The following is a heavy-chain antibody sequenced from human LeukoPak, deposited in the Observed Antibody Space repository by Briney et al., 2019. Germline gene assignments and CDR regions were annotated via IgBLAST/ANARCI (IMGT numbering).Heavy chain of an antibody. CDR3: ARDPTEYYDFWSGYAVSRDAFDI. J-gene: IGHJ3*02. D-gene: IGHD3-3*01. CDR1: GGTFSSYA. Sequence: ASVKVSCKASGGTFSSYAISCVRQAPGQGLEWMGGIIPIFGTANYARKFQGRVTITADESTSTAYMELSSLRSEDTAVYYCARDPTEYYDFWSGYAVSRDAFDIWGQGTMVTVSS. CDR2: IIPIFGTA. V-gene: IGHV1-69*13.